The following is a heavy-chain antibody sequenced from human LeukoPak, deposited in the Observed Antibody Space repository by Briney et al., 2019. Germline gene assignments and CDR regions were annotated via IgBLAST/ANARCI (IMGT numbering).Heavy chain of an antibody. J-gene: IGHJ4*02. V-gene: IGHV3-21*01. Sequence: GRSLRLSCAASGFTFSTYSMNWVRQAPGKGLEWVSSISSSSSYIYYADSVKGRFTISRDNAKNSLSLQMNSLRAEDTAVYYCARDEDYYDSSGYYTDYWGQGTLVTVSS. CDR2: ISSSSSYI. D-gene: IGHD3-22*01. CDR1: GFTFSTYS. CDR3: ARDEDYYDSSGYYTDY.